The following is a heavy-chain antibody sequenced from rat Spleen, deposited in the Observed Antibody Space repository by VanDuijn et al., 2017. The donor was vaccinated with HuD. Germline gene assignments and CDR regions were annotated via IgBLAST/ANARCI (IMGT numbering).Heavy chain of an antibody. Sequence: EVQLVESGGSLVQPGRSMKLSCAASGFTFSNYYMAWVRQAPTKGLEWVAFISTGGGNTYYRDSVKGRFPISRDNAKSNLYLEMDSLRSEDTATYYCARGNYYSSYCDYWGQGVMVTVSS. CDR2: ISTGGGNT. V-gene: IGHV5-25*01. J-gene: IGHJ2*01. D-gene: IGHD1-2*01. CDR1: GFTFSNYY. CDR3: ARGNYYSSYCDY.